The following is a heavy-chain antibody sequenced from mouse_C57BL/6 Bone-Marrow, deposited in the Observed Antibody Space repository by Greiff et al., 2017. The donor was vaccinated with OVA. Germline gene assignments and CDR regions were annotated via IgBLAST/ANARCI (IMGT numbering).Heavy chain of an antibody. CDR2: IHPNSGST. CDR1: GYTFTSSW. J-gene: IGHJ2*01. Sequence: QVQLQHPGAELVKPGASVKLSCKASGYTFTSSWMHWVKQRPGQGLEWIGMIHPNSGSTNYNEKFKSKATLTVDQSSSTAYMQLSSLTSEDSAVYYCARTGTLDYWGQGTTLTVSS. V-gene: IGHV1-64*01. D-gene: IGHD4-1*01. CDR3: ARTGTLDY.